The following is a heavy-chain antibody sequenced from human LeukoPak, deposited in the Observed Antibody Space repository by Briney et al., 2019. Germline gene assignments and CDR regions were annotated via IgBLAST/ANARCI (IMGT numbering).Heavy chain of an antibody. CDR3: AKDSRIAARPLYFDY. CDR1: GFTVSSNY. D-gene: IGHD6-6*01. V-gene: IGHV3-53*01. J-gene: IGHJ4*02. CDR2: IYSGGST. Sequence: GGSLRLSCAASGFTVSSNYMSWVRQAPGKGLEWVSVIYSGGSTYYADSVKGRFTISRDNSKNTLYLQMNSLRAEDTAVYYCAKDSRIAARPLYFDYWGQGTLVTVSS.